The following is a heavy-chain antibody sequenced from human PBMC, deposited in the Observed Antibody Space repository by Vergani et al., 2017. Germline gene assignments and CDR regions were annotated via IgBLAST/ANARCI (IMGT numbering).Heavy chain of an antibody. V-gene: IGHV4-34*01. Sequence: QVQLQQWGAGLLKPSETLSLTCAVYGGSFSGYYWSWIRQPPGKGLEWIGEINHSGSTNYNPSLKSRVTISVDTSKNQFSLTLSSVTAADTAVYYCARAVSDSSGYYDYWGQGTLGTVSA. CDR2: INHSGST. D-gene: IGHD3-22*01. CDR3: ARAVSDSSGYYDY. CDR1: GGSFSGYY. J-gene: IGHJ4*02.